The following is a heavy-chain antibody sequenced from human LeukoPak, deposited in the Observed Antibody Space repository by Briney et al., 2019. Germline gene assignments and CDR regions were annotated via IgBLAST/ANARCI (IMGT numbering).Heavy chain of an antibody. J-gene: IGHJ4*02. V-gene: IGHV4-34*01. Sequence: KTSETLSLTCAVYGGSFSGYYWSWIRQPPGKGLEWIGEINHSGSTNYNPSLKSRVTISVDTSKNQFSLKLSSVTAADTAVYYCARTDYYGSGDYWGQGTLVTVSS. CDR1: GGSFSGYY. CDR3: ARTDYYGSGDY. CDR2: INHSGST. D-gene: IGHD3-10*01.